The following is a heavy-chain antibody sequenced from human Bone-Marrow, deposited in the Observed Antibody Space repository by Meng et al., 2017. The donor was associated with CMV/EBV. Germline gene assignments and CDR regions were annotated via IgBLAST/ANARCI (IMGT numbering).Heavy chain of an antibody. J-gene: IGHJ6*02. CDR1: GGSISSYY. CDR3: ARVGYYYGMDG. CDR2: IYYSGST. V-gene: IGHV4-59*12. Sequence: SETLSLTCTVSGGSISSYYWSWIRQPPGKGLEWIGYIYYSGSTYYNPSLKSRVTISVDTSKNQFSLKLSSVTAADTAVYYCARVGYYYGMDGWGQGTTVTVSS.